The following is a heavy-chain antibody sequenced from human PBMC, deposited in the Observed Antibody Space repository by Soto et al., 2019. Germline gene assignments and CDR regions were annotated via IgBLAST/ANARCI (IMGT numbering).Heavy chain of an antibody. V-gene: IGHV1-69*01. CDR2: IIPIFGTA. D-gene: IGHD2-15*01. CDR1: GGTFSSYA. CDR3: ARPVVAATLYYYYYGMDV. Sequence: QVQLVQSGAEVKKPGSSVKVSCKASGGTFSSYAISWVRQAPGHGLEWMGGIIPIFGTANYAQKFQGRVTITADEPTSTAYMELSSLRSEDTAVYYCARPVVAATLYYYYYGMDVWGQGTTVTVSS. J-gene: IGHJ6*02.